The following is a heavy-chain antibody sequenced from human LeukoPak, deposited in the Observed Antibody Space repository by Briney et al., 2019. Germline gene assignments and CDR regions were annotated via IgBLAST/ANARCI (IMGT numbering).Heavy chain of an antibody. CDR1: GFTFSNYV. CDR3: AKDRGDSSGWYDVYYFDY. CDR2: VSHRGDST. D-gene: IGHD6-19*01. Sequence: GGSLRLSCTGSGFTFSNYVMSWVRQAPGKGLDWVSSVSHRGDSTYYADSVKGRFTISRDNSKNTLYLQMNSLRAEDTAVYYCAKDRGDSSGWYDVYYFDYWGQGTLVTVSS. J-gene: IGHJ4*02. V-gene: IGHV3-23*01.